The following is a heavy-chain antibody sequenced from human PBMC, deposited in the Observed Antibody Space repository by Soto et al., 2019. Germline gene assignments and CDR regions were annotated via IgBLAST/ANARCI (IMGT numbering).Heavy chain of an antibody. CDR3: ARIGTVSLDF. D-gene: IGHD4-17*01. Sequence: QVQLQESGPGLAKPSGTLSLTCTVSGGSISTGNWWTWVRQSPEKGLEWIGEIFRSGNTYYNPSFKSRVTISVDNSNNQFSLRLNSVTAADTAVYYCARIGTVSLDFWGPGTLVTVSS. J-gene: IGHJ4*02. V-gene: IGHV4-4*02. CDR2: IFRSGNT. CDR1: GGSISTGNW.